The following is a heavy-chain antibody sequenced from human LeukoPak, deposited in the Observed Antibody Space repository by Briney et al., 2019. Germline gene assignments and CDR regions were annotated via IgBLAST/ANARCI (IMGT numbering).Heavy chain of an antibody. D-gene: IGHD3-22*01. Sequence: SETLSLTCNVSGGSMTNYYWSWIRQPPGKGLEWIGYIYYSGNKNYNPSLKSRVTISGDTSKNQFSLKLSSVTAADTAVYYCARDLYYYDSSGSKPHDAFDIWGQGTMVTVSS. V-gene: IGHV4-59*01. CDR3: ARDLYYYDSSGSKPHDAFDI. CDR1: GGSMTNYY. J-gene: IGHJ3*02. CDR2: IYYSGNK.